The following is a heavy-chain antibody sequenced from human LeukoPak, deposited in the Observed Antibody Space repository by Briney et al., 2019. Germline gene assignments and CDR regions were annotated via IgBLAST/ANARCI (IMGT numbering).Heavy chain of an antibody. V-gene: IGHV1-2*02. CDR3: ARLGEMATIDY. CDR1: GSTFTDYY. CDR2: INPNSGGT. D-gene: IGHD5-24*01. J-gene: IGHJ4*02. Sequence: ASVQFSCKASGSTFTDYYMHWGRPAPGQGGEWMGWINPNSGGTNYAQKFQGRVTMTRDTSISTAYMELSRLRSDDTAVYYCARLGEMATIDYWGQGTLVTVSS.